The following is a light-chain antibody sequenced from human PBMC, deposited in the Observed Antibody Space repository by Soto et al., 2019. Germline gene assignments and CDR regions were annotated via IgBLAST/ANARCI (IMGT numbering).Light chain of an antibody. V-gene: IGKV3-11*01. CDR1: QSVSSY. J-gene: IGKJ5*01. Sequence: EILFTQSPATLSLSPGERATLSCRASQSVSSYLAWYQQRPGQAPRILIYDASNRDTGVPARFSGSGSGTDFTLTISRLEPEDFEVYYCQQRSSWPPTFGQGTRLEIK. CDR3: QQRSSWPPT. CDR2: DAS.